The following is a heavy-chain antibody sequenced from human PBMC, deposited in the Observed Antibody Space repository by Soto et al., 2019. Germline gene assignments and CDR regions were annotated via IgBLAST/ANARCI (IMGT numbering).Heavy chain of an antibody. CDR1: GGTFSTYA. Sequence: QVQLVQSGAEVKKPESSVKVSCKAPGGTFSTYAISWVRQAPGQGLEWMGGIIPMFGTANYAQRFQDRVTITADETTNTLYTELSSLRSEDTAVYFCASGIQLWLRRINNGYSGWGQGTLVTVSS. V-gene: IGHV1-69*12. CDR2: IIPMFGTA. CDR3: ASGIQLWLRRINNGYSG. D-gene: IGHD5-18*01. J-gene: IGHJ4*02.